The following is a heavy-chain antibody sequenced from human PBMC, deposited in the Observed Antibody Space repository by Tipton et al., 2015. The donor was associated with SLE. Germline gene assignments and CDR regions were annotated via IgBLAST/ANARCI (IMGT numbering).Heavy chain of an antibody. J-gene: IGHJ4*02. CDR2: IWFDGSHK. CDR3: ARVAHYSSSEGDIDY. D-gene: IGHD6-6*01. Sequence: SLRLSCAASGFTFGTYGMHWVRQAPGKGLEWVALIWFDGSHKYYGDSVKGRFTIARDNSKNTLYLEMNSLGVEDTAVYFCARVAHYSSSEGDIDYWGQGALVTVSS. CDR1: GFTFGTYG. V-gene: IGHV3-33*01.